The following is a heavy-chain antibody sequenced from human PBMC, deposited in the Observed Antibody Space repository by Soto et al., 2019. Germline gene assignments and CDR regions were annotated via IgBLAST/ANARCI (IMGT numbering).Heavy chain of an antibody. CDR3: ARLIHSSGDDY. CDR1: GASISSSNW. Sequence: SETLSLTCTVSGASISSSNWWSWVRQPPGKGLEWIGEISHSGSTNYKPSLKSRVTISVDKSKNQFSLKLSSVTAADTAVYYCARLIHSSGDDYWGQGTLVTSPQ. CDR2: ISHSGST. D-gene: IGHD6-19*01. V-gene: IGHV4-4*02. J-gene: IGHJ4*02.